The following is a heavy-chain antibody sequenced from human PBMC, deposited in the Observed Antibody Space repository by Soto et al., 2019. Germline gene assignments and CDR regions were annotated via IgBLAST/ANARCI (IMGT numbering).Heavy chain of an antibody. CDR3: AAGGGSGSYYNYYYYYMDV. Sequence: QLQLQESGPGLVKPSETLSLTCTVSGGSISSSSYYWGWIRQPPGKGLEWIGSIYYSGSTYYNPSLKSRVTISVDTSKNQFSLKLSSVTAADTAVYYCAAGGGSGSYYNYYYYYMDVWGKGTTVTVSS. J-gene: IGHJ6*03. CDR2: IYYSGST. D-gene: IGHD3-10*01. V-gene: IGHV4-39*01. CDR1: GGSISSSSYY.